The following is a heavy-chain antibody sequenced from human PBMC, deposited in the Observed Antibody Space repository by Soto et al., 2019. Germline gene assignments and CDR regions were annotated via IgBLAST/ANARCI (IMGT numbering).Heavy chain of an antibody. CDR2: IYHSGST. CDR3: ARGPEEGHPPAFDY. V-gene: IGHV4-4*02. J-gene: IGHJ4*02. Sequence: QVQLQESGPGLVKPSGTLSLTCAVSGGSISSSNWWSWVRQPPGKGLEWIGEIYHSGSTNYNPSLRSRVTXXVXKXXNQFSLKLSSVTAADTAVYYCARGPEEGHPPAFDYWGQGTLVTVSS. CDR1: GGSISSSNW.